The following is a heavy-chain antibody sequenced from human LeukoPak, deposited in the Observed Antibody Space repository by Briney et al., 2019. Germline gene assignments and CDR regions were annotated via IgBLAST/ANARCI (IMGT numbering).Heavy chain of an antibody. CDR1: GYSISNGYY. D-gene: IGHD6-13*01. V-gene: IGHV4-38-2*02. CDR2: IFHRGST. CDR3: ARRAIAAAAIYYYYYYMDV. Sequence: PSETLSLTCTVSGYSISNGYYWGWIRQPPGKGLEWIGNIFHRGSTYYNPSLKSRVTISVDTSKNQFSLKLSSVTAADTAVYYCARRAIAAAAIYYYYYYMDVWGKGTTVTVSS. J-gene: IGHJ6*03.